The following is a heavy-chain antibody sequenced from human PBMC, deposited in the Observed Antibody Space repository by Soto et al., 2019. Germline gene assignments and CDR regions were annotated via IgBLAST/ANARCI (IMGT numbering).Heavy chain of an antibody. Sequence: QVQLVESGGGVVQPGRSLRLSCAASGFTFSSYAMHWVRQAPGKGLEWVAVISYDGSNKYYADSVKGRFTIARDNSKNTLYLEMNSLRAGDTAVYYCARGGWFGSGMIFDYWGQGTLVTVSS. V-gene: IGHV3-30-3*01. J-gene: IGHJ4*02. CDR3: ARGGWFGSGMIFDY. CDR2: ISYDGSNK. CDR1: GFTFSSYA. D-gene: IGHD2-15*01.